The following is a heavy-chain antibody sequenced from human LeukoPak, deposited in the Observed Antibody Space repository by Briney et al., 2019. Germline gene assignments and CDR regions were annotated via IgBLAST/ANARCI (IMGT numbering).Heavy chain of an antibody. D-gene: IGHD2-2*01. CDR1: GFSFTMYG. Sequence: TGRPLRLSCAASGFSFTMYGIHWVRQAPGKGLEWVAVISYDGNNKYYADSVKGRFTISRDNSKNTLYLQMNSLRAEDTAVYYCATDIVVVPVAPSAFDIRGQGTMVTVSS. CDR2: ISYDGNNK. V-gene: IGHV3-30*03. CDR3: ATDIVVVPVAPSAFDI. J-gene: IGHJ3*02.